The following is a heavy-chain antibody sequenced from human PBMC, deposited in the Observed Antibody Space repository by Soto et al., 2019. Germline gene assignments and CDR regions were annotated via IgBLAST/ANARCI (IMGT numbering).Heavy chain of an antibody. CDR2: FDPEDGET. J-gene: IGHJ6*02. Sequence: ASVKVSCKVSGYTLTELSMHWVRQAPGKGLEWMGGFDPEDGETIYAQRFQGRVTMTEDTSTDTAYMELSSLRSEDTAVYYCATVGPYYYGSGSYYRGAAYYYYGMDVWGQGTKVTVSS. CDR3: ATVGPYYYGSGSYYRGAAYYYYGMDV. V-gene: IGHV1-24*01. D-gene: IGHD3-10*01. CDR1: GYTLTELS.